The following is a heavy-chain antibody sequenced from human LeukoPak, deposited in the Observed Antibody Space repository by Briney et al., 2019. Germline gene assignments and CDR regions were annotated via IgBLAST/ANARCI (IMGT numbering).Heavy chain of an antibody. CDR1: GGSFSGYY. CDR2: INHSGST. D-gene: IGHD6-13*01. CDR3: ARERYSSSWVLEDY. Sequence: SETLSLTCAVYGGSFSGYYWSWIRQPPGKGLEWIGEINHSGSTNYNPSLKSRVTMSVDTSKNQFSLKLSSVTAADTAVYYCARERYSSSWVLEDYWGQGTLVTVSS. J-gene: IGHJ4*02. V-gene: IGHV4-34*01.